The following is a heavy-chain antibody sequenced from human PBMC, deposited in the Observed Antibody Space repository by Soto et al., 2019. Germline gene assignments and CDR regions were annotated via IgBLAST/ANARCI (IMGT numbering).Heavy chain of an antibody. CDR3: AIGSLSYDYIWGSYAFDI. J-gene: IGHJ3*02. D-gene: IGHD3-16*01. V-gene: IGHV3-7*01. Sequence: PGGSLRLSCAASGFTFSSYWMSWVRQAPGKGLEWVASIKQDGSEKYYVDSEKGRFTISRDNAKNSLYLQMNSLRAEDTAVYYCAIGSLSYDYIWGSYAFDIWGQGTMVTVSS. CDR2: IKQDGSEK. CDR1: GFTFSSYW.